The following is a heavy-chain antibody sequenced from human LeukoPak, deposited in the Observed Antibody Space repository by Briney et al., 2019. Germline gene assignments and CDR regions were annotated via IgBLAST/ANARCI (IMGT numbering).Heavy chain of an antibody. J-gene: IGHJ3*02. Sequence: GGSLRLSCAASGFTFSSYSMNWDRQAPGKGLEWVSAISGSGGSTYYADSVKGRFTISRDNSKNTLYLQMNSLRAEDTAVYYCAKDPDPGDAFDIWGQGTMVTVSS. CDR1: GFTFSSYS. CDR2: ISGSGGST. CDR3: AKDPDPGDAFDI. V-gene: IGHV3-23*01.